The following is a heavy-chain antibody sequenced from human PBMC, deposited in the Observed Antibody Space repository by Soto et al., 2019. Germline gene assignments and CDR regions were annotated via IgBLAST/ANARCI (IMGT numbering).Heavy chain of an antibody. V-gene: IGHV1-69*04. CDR3: ARDSGGSDY. CDR2: IIPILGIA. CDR1: VGSFSSYT. D-gene: IGHD3-10*01. Sequence: SVKVSGKACVGSFSSYTIRWVRQAPGQGLEWMGRIIPILGIANYAQKFQGRVTITADKSTSTAYMELSSLRSEDTAVYYCARDSGGSDYWGQGNMVTVSS. J-gene: IGHJ4*02.